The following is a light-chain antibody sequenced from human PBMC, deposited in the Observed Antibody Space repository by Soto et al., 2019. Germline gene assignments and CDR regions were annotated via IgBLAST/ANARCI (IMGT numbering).Light chain of an antibody. CDR2: DTS. CDR3: QQRST. J-gene: IGKJ5*01. Sequence: EVVMRQSPATLSVSPGEGATLSCRASQGIGDTLAWYQHKPGQTPRLLIYDTSTRATGIPARFSGSGSGTDFTLTISSLEPEDFAVYYCQQRSTFGQGTRLEIK. CDR1: QGIGDT. V-gene: IGKV3D-11*01.